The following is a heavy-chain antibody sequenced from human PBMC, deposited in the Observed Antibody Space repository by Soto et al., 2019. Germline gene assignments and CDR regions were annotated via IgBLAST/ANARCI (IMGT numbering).Heavy chain of an antibody. V-gene: IGHV3-23*01. J-gene: IGHJ4*02. CDR1: GFTFSSYA. D-gene: IGHD3-10*01. Sequence: PGGSLRLSCAASGFTFSSYAMSWVRQSPGKGLEWVSALPGSGGSTYYAGSVKGRFTISRDNSKNTLYLQMNNLRVEDTAVYYCAKIGTSASVSLPLVLLDYWGQGALVTVSS. CDR2: LPGSGGST. CDR3: AKIGTSASVSLPLVLLDY.